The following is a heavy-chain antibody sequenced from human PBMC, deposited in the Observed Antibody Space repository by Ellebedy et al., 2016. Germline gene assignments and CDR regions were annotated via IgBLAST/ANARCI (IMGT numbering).Heavy chain of an antibody. J-gene: IGHJ4*02. Sequence: GESLKISXQGSGYSFTSYWIGWVRQMPGKGLQWMGTIYPGDSNTRYSPSFQGQVTISVDKSITTAYLQWSSLRASDTAIYYCARRGHYYGSGTYYPHSFDYWGQGTLVTVSS. D-gene: IGHD3-10*01. CDR3: ARRGHYYGSGTYYPHSFDY. V-gene: IGHV5-51*01. CDR1: GYSFTSYW. CDR2: IYPGDSNT.